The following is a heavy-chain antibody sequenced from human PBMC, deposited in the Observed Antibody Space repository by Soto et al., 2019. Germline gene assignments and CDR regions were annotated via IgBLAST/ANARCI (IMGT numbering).Heavy chain of an antibody. CDR1: GFTFPGYT. CDR3: AKDLGYSGYDSGMDV. J-gene: IGHJ6*02. D-gene: IGHD5-12*01. V-gene: IGHV3-43*01. Sequence: EASLRLSCGPSGFTFPGYTMHRVRQAPGKGLEWVSLISWDGGSTYYADSVKGRFTISRDNSKNSLYLQMNSLRTEDTALYYCAKDLGYSGYDSGMDVWGQGT. CDR2: ISWDGGST.